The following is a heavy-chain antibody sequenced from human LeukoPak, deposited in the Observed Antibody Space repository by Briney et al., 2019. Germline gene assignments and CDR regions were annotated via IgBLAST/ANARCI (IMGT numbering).Heavy chain of an antibody. V-gene: IGHV3-30-3*01. CDR3: AREDYHYDSSGHRSLYYFDY. Sequence: PGRSLRLSCAASGFTFSSYAMYWVRQAPGKGLEWVTVISYDGSNKYYADSVKGRFTISRDNSKNTLYLQMNSLRAEDTAVYYCAREDYHYDSSGHRSLYYFDYWGQGTLVTVSS. D-gene: IGHD3-22*01. CDR1: GFTFSSYA. CDR2: ISYDGSNK. J-gene: IGHJ4*02.